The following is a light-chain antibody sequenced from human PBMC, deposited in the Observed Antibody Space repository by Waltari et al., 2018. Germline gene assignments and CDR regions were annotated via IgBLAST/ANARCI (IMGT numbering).Light chain of an antibody. CDR3: TSFTTIGIPLV. CDR2: EVN. J-gene: IGLJ3*02. Sequence: QSALTQPASVSGSPGQSITISSTGTNSDIGIYNYVSWYQQPPGKAPKLIIYEVNNRPSGVSNRFSGSKSGNTASLTISGLQPEDEADYYCTSFTTIGIPLVFGGGTKLTVL. V-gene: IGLV2-14*01. CDR1: NSDIGIYNY.